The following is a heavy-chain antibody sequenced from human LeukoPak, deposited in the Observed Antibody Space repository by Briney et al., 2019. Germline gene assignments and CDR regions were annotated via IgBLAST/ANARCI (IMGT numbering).Heavy chain of an antibody. CDR1: GGSISSYY. D-gene: IGHD3-22*01. CDR3: ARGYGSSGYLVY. CDR2: IYYSGST. Sequence: SETLSLTCTVSGGSISSYYWSWIRQPPGKGLEWIGYIYYSGSTNYNPSLKSRVTISVDTSKNQFSLKLSSVTAADTAVYYCARGYGSSGYLVYWGQGTLVTVSS. J-gene: IGHJ4*02. V-gene: IGHV4-59*01.